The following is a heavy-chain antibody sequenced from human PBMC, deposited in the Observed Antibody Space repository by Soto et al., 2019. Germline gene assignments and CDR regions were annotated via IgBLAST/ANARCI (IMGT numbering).Heavy chain of an antibody. CDR1: GGSFSGYY. Sequence: SETLSLTCAVYGGSFSGYYWSWIRQPPGKGLEWIGEINHSGSTNYNPSLKSRVTISVDTSKNQFSMKMSSVTAADTAVYYCARSVDPWGQGTLVTVSS. J-gene: IGHJ5*02. V-gene: IGHV4-34*01. CDR3: ARSVDP. CDR2: INHSGST.